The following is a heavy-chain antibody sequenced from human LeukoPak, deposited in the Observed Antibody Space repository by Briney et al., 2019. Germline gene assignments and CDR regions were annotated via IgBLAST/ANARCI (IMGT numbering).Heavy chain of an antibody. CDR2: IRSKAYGGTT. CDR3: TNSVAPNYWYFDL. J-gene: IGHJ2*01. CDR1: GFTFGDYA. Sequence: PGRSLRLSCTASGFTFGDYAMSWFRQAPGKGLEWVGFIRSKAYGGTTEYAASVKGRFTISRDDSKSIAYLQMNSLRTEDTAVYYCTNSVAPNYWYFDLWGRGTLVTVSS. D-gene: IGHD2-15*01. V-gene: IGHV3-49*03.